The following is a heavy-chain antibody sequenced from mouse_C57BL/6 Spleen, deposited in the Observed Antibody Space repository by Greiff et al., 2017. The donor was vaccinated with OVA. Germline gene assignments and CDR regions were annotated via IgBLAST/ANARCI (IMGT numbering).Heavy chain of an antibody. CDR1: GYTFTDYY. Sequence: VQLQQSGPELVKPGASVKISCKASGYTFTDYYMNWVKQSHGKSLEWIGDINPNNGGTSYNQKFKGKATLTVDKSSSTAYMELRSLTSEDSAVYYCARSWGNYGFDYWGQGTTLTVSS. CDR2: INPNNGGT. J-gene: IGHJ2*01. D-gene: IGHD2-1*01. V-gene: IGHV1-26*01. CDR3: ARSWGNYGFDY.